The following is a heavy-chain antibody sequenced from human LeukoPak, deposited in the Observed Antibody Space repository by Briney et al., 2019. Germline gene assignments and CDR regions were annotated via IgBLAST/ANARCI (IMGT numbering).Heavy chain of an antibody. V-gene: IGHV3-15*07. D-gene: IGHD1-20*01. CDR1: GFTFSSYW. Sequence: GGSLRLSCVVSGFTFSSYWMNWVRQAPGKGLEWVGRIKSKADGETIDYAAPVKGRFTFSRDDSKNMLYLQMNSLKSEDTAVYYCSTLTSRGLSDPWGQGTLVTVSS. J-gene: IGHJ5*02. CDR3: STLTSRGLSDP. CDR2: IKSKADGETI.